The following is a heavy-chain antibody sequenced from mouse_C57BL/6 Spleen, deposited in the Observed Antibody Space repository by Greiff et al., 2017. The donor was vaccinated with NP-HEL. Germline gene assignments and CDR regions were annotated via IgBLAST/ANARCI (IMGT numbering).Heavy chain of an antibody. CDR3: AREGAITTVVGYFDY. Sequence: EVQLQQSGPELVKPGASVKIPCKASGYTFTDYNMDWVKQSHGKSLEWIGDINPNNGGTIYNQKFKGKATLTVDKSSSTAYMELRSLTSEDTAVYYCAREGAITTVVGYFDYWGQGTTLTVSS. CDR2: INPNNGGT. CDR1: GYTFTDYN. D-gene: IGHD1-1*01. V-gene: IGHV1-18*01. J-gene: IGHJ2*01.